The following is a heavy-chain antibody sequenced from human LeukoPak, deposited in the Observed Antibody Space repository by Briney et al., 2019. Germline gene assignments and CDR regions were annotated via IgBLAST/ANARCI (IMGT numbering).Heavy chain of an antibody. J-gene: IGHJ4*02. V-gene: IGHV1-2*02. CDR1: GYTLTELS. Sequence: ASVKVSCKVSGYTLTELSMHWVRQAPGQGLEWMGWINPNSGGTNYAQKFQGRVTMTRDTSISTAYMELSRLRSGDTAVYYCARDRLKPGSYVSDYWGQGTLVAVSS. CDR3: ARDRLKPGSYVSDY. D-gene: IGHD1-26*01. CDR2: INPNSGGT.